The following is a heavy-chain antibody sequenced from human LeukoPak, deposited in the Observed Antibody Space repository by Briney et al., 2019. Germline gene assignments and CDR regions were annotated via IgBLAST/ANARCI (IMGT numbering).Heavy chain of an antibody. CDR2: ISGSGGST. Sequence: GGSLRLSCAASGFTFSSYAMSWVRQAPGKGLGWVSAISGSGGSTYYADSVKGRFTISRDNSKNTLYLQMNSLRAEDTAVYYCAKGSYYDILTGYYYYFDYWGQGTLVTVSS. V-gene: IGHV3-23*01. J-gene: IGHJ4*02. CDR1: GFTFSSYA. D-gene: IGHD3-9*01. CDR3: AKGSYYDILTGYYYYFDY.